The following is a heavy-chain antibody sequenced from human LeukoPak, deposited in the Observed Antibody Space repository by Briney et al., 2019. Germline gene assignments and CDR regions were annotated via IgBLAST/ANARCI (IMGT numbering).Heavy chain of an antibody. Sequence: SEALSLTCTVPDGSISSSTSYWGWIRQPPGKGLEWIGSINYGGSTYYNPSLRSRLIISLDTSKNQFSLKLNSVTAADTAVYYCARGHGDYEFDYWGQGTLVTVSS. CDR3: ARGHGDYEFDY. V-gene: IGHV4-39*07. J-gene: IGHJ4*02. CDR1: DGSISSSTSY. CDR2: INYGGST. D-gene: IGHD4-17*01.